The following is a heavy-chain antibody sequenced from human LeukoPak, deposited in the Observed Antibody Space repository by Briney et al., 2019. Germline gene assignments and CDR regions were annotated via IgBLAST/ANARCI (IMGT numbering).Heavy chain of an antibody. CDR2: IYYSGST. CDR1: GGSVSSGSYY. J-gene: IGHJ6*02. CDR3: ARRGYSSSWYDYYYYGMDV. Sequence: SETLSLTCTVSGGSVSSGSYYWSWIRQPPGKGLEWIGYIYYSGSTNYNPSLKSRVTISVDTSKNQFSLKLSSVTAADTAVYYCARRGYSSSWYDYYYYGMDVWGQGTTVTVSS. V-gene: IGHV4-61*01. D-gene: IGHD6-13*01.